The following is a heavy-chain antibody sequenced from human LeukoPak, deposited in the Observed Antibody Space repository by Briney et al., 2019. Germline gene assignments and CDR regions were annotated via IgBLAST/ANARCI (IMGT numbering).Heavy chain of an antibody. CDR1: GDIVTNYA. V-gene: IGHV1-69*11. Sequence: SXKVSCKTSGDIVTNYAISWVRQGHGQGLEGRVRVPPMLGRTTYAQKFHVRITITTDESTSTAYMELSSLRSEDTAIYYCASLLNFHYTGAFDLWGQGTLVTVSS. CDR2: VPPMLGRT. D-gene: IGHD1-1*01. J-gene: IGHJ3*01. CDR3: ASLLNFHYTGAFDL.